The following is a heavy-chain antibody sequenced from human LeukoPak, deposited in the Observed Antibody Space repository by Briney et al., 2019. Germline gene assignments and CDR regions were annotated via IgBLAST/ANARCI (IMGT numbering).Heavy chain of an antibody. CDR2: ISYDGSNK. J-gene: IGHJ4*02. V-gene: IGHV3-30-3*01. D-gene: IGHD4-17*01. CDR3: ARDSTVPGAFDY. Sequence: PGGSLRLSCAASGFTFSSYAMHWVRQAPGKGLEWVAVISYDGSNKFYADSVKGRFTISRDNSKNTLYLQMNSLRAEDTAVYYCARDSTVPGAFDYWGQGTLVTVSS. CDR1: GFTFSSYA.